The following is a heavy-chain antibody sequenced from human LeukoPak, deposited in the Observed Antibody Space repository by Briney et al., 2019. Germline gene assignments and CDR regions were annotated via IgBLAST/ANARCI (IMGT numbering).Heavy chain of an antibody. CDR1: RFTFTFTSYA. CDR3: AKGGSWYRPTFFDY. V-gene: IGHV3-23*01. J-gene: IGHJ4*02. D-gene: IGHD6-13*01. Sequence: GGSLRLSCAASRFTFTFTSYAMTWVRQAPGKGLEWVSAISGSGGNTYYADSVKGRFTISRDNSKNTLYLQMSSLRADDTAVYYCAKGGSWYRPTFFDYWGQGTLVTVSS. CDR2: ISGSGGNT.